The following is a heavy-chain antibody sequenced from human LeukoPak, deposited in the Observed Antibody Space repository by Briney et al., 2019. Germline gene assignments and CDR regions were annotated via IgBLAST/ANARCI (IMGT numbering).Heavy chain of an antibody. Sequence: SQTLSLTCVISGDSVSSNSAAWNWIRQSPSRGLEWLGRTYYRSKWYSYSAVSVKSRIIINPDTSKNQFSLQLDSVTAADTAVYYCARNRCSSTSCYTFPYYYYGMDVWGQGTTVTVSS. V-gene: IGHV6-1*01. J-gene: IGHJ6*02. D-gene: IGHD2-2*02. CDR1: GDSVSSNSAA. CDR3: ARNRCSSTSCYTFPYYYYGMDV. CDR2: TYYRSKWYS.